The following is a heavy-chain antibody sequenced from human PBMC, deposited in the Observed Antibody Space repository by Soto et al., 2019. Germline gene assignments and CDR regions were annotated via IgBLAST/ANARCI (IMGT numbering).Heavy chain of an antibody. CDR1: GYTFNRHD. D-gene: IGHD6-19*01. Sequence: QVQLVQSGAEVKKSGASVRISCKASGYTFNRHDINWVRQATGQGPEWIGWMNPNSGNTGYAQKFQGTVTMTRDSSITTAYMDLSSLTSEDTAIYYCAREGLYGSSQDNSFDIWGQGTMVTVSS. CDR3: AREGLYGSSQDNSFDI. V-gene: IGHV1-8*01. CDR2: MNPNSGNT. J-gene: IGHJ3*02.